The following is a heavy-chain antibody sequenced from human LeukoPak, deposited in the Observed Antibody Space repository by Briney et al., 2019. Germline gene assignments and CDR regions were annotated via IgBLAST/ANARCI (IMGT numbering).Heavy chain of an antibody. CDR2: IYSGGST. CDR1: GFTVSSNY. D-gene: IGHD3-10*01. J-gene: IGHJ6*02. Sequence: PGGSLRLSCAASGFTVSSNYMSWVRQAPGKGLEWVSVIYSGGSTYYADSVKGRFTISTDNSKNTLYLQMNSLRAEDTAGYYCARDHYGSGSYYYYYYGMDVWGQGTTVTVSS. CDR3: ARDHYGSGSYYYYYYGMDV. V-gene: IGHV3-66*01.